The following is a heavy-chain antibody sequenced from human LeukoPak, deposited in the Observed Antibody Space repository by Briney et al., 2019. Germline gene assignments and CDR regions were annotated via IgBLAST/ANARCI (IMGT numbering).Heavy chain of an antibody. CDR3: ARDGESGSYYRNWFDP. J-gene: IGHJ5*02. CDR2: INPNSGGT. CDR1: GYTFTGYY. D-gene: IGHD3-10*01. V-gene: IGHV1-2*02. Sequence: ASVKVSCKASGYTFTGYYMHWVRQAPGQGLEWMGWINPNSGGTNYAQKFQGRVTMTRDTSISTAYMELSRLRSDDTAVYYCARDGESGSYYRNWFDPWGQGTLVTVSS.